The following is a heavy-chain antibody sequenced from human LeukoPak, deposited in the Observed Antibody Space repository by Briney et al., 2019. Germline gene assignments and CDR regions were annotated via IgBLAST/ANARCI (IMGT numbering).Heavy chain of an antibody. CDR2: VYASGGT. D-gene: IGHD6-19*01. J-gene: IGHJ4*02. CDR1: GDSMSSYY. CDR3: ARTTGFAVADGYYFDY. V-gene: IGHV4-4*07. Sequence: SETLSLTCSVSGDSMSSYYWSWIRQSAGKGLEWIGRVYASGGTRYNPSLKSRVTMSVDTSKNQFSLKLTSVTAADTAVYYCARTTGFAVADGYYFDYWGQGILVTVSS.